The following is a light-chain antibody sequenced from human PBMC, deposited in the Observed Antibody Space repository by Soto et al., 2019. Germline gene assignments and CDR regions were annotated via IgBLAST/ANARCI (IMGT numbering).Light chain of an antibody. CDR2: DVN. CDR1: SSDIGAYNL. CDR3: TSCTTSTTMI. V-gene: IGLV2-14*03. Sequence: QSALTQPASVSGSPGQSITISCTGTSSDIGAYNLVSWYQQHPGKAPKLMLYDVNIRPSGVSNRFSGSKSGNTASLTISGLQAEDEADYYCTSCTTSTTMIFGGGTKVTVL. J-gene: IGLJ2*01.